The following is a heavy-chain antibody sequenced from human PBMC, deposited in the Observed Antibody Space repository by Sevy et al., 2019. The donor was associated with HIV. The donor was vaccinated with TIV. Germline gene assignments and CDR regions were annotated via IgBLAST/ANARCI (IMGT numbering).Heavy chain of an antibody. CDR1: GGSISSGDYY. CDR2: IYYSGIT. D-gene: IGHD2-2*01. Sequence: SETLSLTCSVSGGSISSGDYYWTWMRQSPGKGLEWIGYIYYSGITDYNPSLKIRVIISIDTVKNQFSLKLSSVTAADTAVYYCARYCTRTSPHNWFDPWGQGTLVTVSS. V-gene: IGHV4-30-4*01. CDR3: ARYCTRTSPHNWFDP. J-gene: IGHJ5*02.